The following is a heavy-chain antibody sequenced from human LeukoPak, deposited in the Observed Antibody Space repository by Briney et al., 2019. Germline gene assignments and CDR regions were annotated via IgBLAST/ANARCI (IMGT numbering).Heavy chain of an antibody. V-gene: IGHV3-7*01. CDR2: IKQDGSEK. CDR3: ARDANFWSGYYRDYYYYMDV. CDR1: GFTFSSYW. J-gene: IGHJ6*03. Sequence: PGGSLRLSCAASGFTFSSYWMSWVRQAPGKGLEWVANIKQDGSEKYYVDSVKGRFTISRDNAKNSLYLQMNSLRAEDTAVYYCARDANFWSGYYRDYYYYMDVWGKGITVTVSS. D-gene: IGHD3-3*01.